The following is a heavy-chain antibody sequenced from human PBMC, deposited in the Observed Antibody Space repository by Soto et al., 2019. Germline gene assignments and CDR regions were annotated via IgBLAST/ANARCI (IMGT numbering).Heavy chain of an antibody. D-gene: IGHD3-22*01. CDR3: ARECLYDSSGYYAYYFDY. CDR2: ISSSGSII. CDR1: GLAFSRSS. V-gene: IGHV3-48*02. J-gene: IGHJ4*02. Sequence: GGPLRLSCAAFGLAFSRSSMNWVRQAPGKGLEWIAYISSSGSIISYADSVKGRFTISRDNDKNSLYLQMNSLTEEDTAVYFCARECLYDSSGYYAYYFDYWGLGTLVTVSS.